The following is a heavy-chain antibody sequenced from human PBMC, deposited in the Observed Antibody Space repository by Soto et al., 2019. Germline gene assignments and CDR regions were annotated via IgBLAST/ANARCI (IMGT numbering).Heavy chain of an antibody. CDR1: GGSISSYY. D-gene: IGHD2-15*01. Sequence: SETLSLTCTVSGGSISSYYWSWIRQPPGKGLEWIGYIYYSGNTNYNPPLKSRVTISVDTSRNQFSLKLSSVTAADTAVYYCARHVRFCSGGSCYSSFDYWGQGTLVTVSS. V-gene: IGHV4-59*08. CDR2: IYYSGNT. CDR3: ARHVRFCSGGSCYSSFDY. J-gene: IGHJ4*02.